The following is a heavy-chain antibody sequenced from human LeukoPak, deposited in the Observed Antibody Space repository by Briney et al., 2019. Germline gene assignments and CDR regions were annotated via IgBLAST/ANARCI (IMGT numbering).Heavy chain of an antibody. CDR1: GFTFSSYG. J-gene: IGHJ4*02. D-gene: IGHD1-26*01. CDR3: ARDFLRGYSGSYHTGAPFDY. Sequence: GGSLRLSRAASGFTFSSYGMHWVRQAPGKGLEWVAVIWYDGSNKYYADSVKGRFTISRDNSKNTLYLQMNRLRAEDTAVYYCARDFLRGYSGSYHTGAPFDYWGQGTLVTVSS. CDR2: IWYDGSNK. V-gene: IGHV3-33*01.